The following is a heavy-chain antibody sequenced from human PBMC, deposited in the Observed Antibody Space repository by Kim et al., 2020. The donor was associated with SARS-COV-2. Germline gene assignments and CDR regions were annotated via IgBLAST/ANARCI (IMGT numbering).Heavy chain of an antibody. V-gene: IGHV4-34*01. CDR3: ARGPGFSYSSSWYVPRCLDY. D-gene: IGHD6-13*01. J-gene: IGHJ4*02. Sequence: RVTISVDTSKNQFSLKLSSVTAADTAVYYCARGPGFSYSSSWYVPRCLDYWGQGTLVTVSS.